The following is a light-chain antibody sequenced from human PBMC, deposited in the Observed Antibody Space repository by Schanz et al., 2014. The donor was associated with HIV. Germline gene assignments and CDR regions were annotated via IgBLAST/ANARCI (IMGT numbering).Light chain of an antibody. CDR2: GNS. CDR1: SSNIGSEA. J-gene: IGLJ3*02. CDR3: AAWDDSLNGPV. V-gene: IGLV1-44*01. Sequence: QSVLTQPPSASGTPGQRVTFSCSGGSSNIGSEAVNWYQQVPGTAPKLIIHGNSRRTSGVPDRFSGSKSGTSASLAISGIQSEDEADYYCAAWDDSLNGPVFGGGTKLTVL.